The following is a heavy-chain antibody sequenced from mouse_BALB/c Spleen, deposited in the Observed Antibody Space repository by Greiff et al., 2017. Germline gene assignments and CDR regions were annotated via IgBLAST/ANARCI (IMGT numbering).Heavy chain of an antibody. J-gene: IGHJ3*01. CDR1: GFTFSSYT. V-gene: IGHV5-6-4*01. D-gene: IGHD2-1*01. Sequence: DVMLVESGGGLVKPGGSLKLSCAASGFTFSSYTMSWVRQTPEKRLEWVATISSGGSYTYYQDSVKGRFTISRDNAKNTLYLQMSSLKSEDTAMYYCARERSTAWFAYWGQGTLVTVSA. CDR2: ISSGGSYT. CDR3: ARERSTAWFAY.